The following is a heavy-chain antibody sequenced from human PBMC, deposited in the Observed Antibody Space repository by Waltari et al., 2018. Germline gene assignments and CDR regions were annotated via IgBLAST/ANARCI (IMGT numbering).Heavy chain of an antibody. CDR3: ARDGGLGAAGGPIDY. D-gene: IGHD6-13*01. CDR1: GYSFTDYY. Sequence: QVQLVQSGAEVKKPGASVKVSCKASGYSFTDYYMHWVRQAPGQGLEWMGWVKPNGGGTNYAQKVQGRVTLTRDTSTTTTYMERSRLRSDDTAVYYCARDGGLGAAGGPIDYWGQGTLVTVSS. J-gene: IGHJ4*02. CDR2: VKPNGGGT. V-gene: IGHV1-2*02.